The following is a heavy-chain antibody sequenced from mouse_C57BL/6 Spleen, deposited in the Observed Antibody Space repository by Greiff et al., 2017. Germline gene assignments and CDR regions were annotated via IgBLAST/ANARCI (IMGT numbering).Heavy chain of an antibody. CDR2: ISSGSSTI. V-gene: IGHV5-17*01. CDR3: ARKSLNWYFDY. CDR1: GFTFSDYG. D-gene: IGHD4-1*01. J-gene: IGHJ2*01. Sequence: EVQLVESGGGLVKPGGSLKLSCAASGFTFSDYGMHWVRQAPEKGLEWVAYISSGSSTIYYADTVKGRFTISRDNAKNTLFLQMTSLRSEDTAMYYCARKSLNWYFDYWGQGTTLTVSS.